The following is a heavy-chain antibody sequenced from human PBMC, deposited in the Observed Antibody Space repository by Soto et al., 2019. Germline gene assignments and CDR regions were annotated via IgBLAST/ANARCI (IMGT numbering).Heavy chain of an antibody. Sequence: PSETLSLTCTVSGGSISSGDYYWSWIRQPPGKGLEWVGYIYYSGTTYYNPSLKSRVTISVDTSKNQFSLKLSSVTAADTAVYYCARDFMVRGVSVGFDYWGQGTLVTV. D-gene: IGHD3-10*01. CDR3: ARDFMVRGVSVGFDY. CDR1: GGSISSGDYY. CDR2: IYYSGTT. J-gene: IGHJ4*02. V-gene: IGHV4-30-4*01.